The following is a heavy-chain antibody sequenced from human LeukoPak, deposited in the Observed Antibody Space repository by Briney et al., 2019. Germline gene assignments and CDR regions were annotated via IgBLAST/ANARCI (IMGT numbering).Heavy chain of an antibody. D-gene: IGHD5-12*01. V-gene: IGHV1-69*04. J-gene: IGHJ4*02. CDR3: ATTGSGYEDFDY. CDR1: GGTFSSYA. CDR2: IIPIFGIA. Sequence: ASVKVSCKASGGTFSSYAISWVPQAPGQGLEGMGRIIPIFGIANYAQKFQGRVTITADKSTSTAYMELSSLRSEDTAVYYCATTGSGYEDFDYWGQGALVTVSS.